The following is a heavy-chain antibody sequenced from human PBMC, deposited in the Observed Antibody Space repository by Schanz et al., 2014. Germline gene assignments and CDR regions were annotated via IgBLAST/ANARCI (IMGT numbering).Heavy chain of an antibody. CDR2: ISSSSSYT. J-gene: IGHJ3*01. Sequence: QVQLVESGGGVVQPGRSLRLSCAASGLTFSDYYMSWIRQAPGKGLEWVSYISSSSSYTNYADSVKGRFTISRDNAKNSLYLQMNSLRAEDTGVYYCARGREVVAKIFDVWGQGTMVTVSS. D-gene: IGHD3-22*01. CDR3: ARGREVVAKIFDV. V-gene: IGHV3-11*06. CDR1: GLTFSDYY.